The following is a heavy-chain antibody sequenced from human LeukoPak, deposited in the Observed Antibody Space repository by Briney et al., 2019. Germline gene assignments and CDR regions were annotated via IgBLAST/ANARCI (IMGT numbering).Heavy chain of an antibody. CDR1: GFTFSSYG. D-gene: IGHD3-22*01. Sequence: PGGSLRLSCAASGFTFSSYGMHWVRQAPGKGLEWVAVISYDGSNKYYADSVKGRFTISRDNSKNTLYLQMNSLRAEDTAVYYCAKGFSSGYYYAFDIWGQGTMVTVSS. V-gene: IGHV3-30*18. CDR2: ISYDGSNK. J-gene: IGHJ3*02. CDR3: AKGFSSGYYYAFDI.